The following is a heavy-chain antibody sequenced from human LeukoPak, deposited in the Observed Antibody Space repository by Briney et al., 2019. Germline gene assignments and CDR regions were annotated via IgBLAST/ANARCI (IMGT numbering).Heavy chain of an antibody. CDR3: ARVPGVYFDFSIGFGSGWFDP. CDR1: GFTFSRYW. D-gene: IGHD3-3*01. J-gene: IGHJ5*02. V-gene: IGHV4-4*02. Sequence: GSLRLSCAASGFTFSRYWMSWVRQVPGKGLEWIGVISPKGITYYNPSLRGRVSISPDTSKNQFSLRLSSMTATDTAMYYCARVPGVYFDFSIGFGSGWFDPWGQGILVTVSS. CDR2: ISPKGIT.